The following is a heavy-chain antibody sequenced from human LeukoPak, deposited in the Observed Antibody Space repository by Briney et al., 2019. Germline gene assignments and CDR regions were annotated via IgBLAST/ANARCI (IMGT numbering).Heavy chain of an antibody. J-gene: IGHJ3*02. CDR1: GFTFRDAW. CDR2: IKSDTEGGTT. CDR3: AKHDSSGYFVIGGAFDI. D-gene: IGHD3-22*01. V-gene: IGHV3-15*01. Sequence: GGSLRLSCAASGFTFRDAWLSWVRQAPGKGLEWVGRIKSDTEGGTTEYAAPVKGRFTISRDDSRNTLYLQMNSLRAEDTAVYYCAKHDSSGYFVIGGAFDIWGQGTMVTVSS.